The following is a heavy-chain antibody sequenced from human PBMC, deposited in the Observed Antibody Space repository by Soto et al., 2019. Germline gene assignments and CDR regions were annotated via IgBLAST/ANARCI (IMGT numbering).Heavy chain of an antibody. D-gene: IGHD3-9*01. CDR2: ISDDGSNK. V-gene: IGHV3-30*18. CDR3: AKDHSDWTIGS. J-gene: IGHJ4*02. CDR1: GFTFSTYG. Sequence: QVQLVESGGGVVQSGRSLRLSCAASGFTFSTYGMHWVRQAPGKGLEWVAVISDDGSNKYYADSVKGRFTISRDNSKNTLYLQMNSLRVEDTAVYYCAKDHSDWTIGSWGQGTLVTVSS.